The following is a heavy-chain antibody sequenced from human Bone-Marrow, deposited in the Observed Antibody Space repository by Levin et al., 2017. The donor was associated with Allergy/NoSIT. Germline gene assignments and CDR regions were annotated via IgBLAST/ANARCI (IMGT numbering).Heavy chain of an antibody. D-gene: IGHD2-15*01. J-gene: IGHJ6*02. CDR2: IYYSGST. CDR1: GGSISSYY. Sequence: SETLSLTCTVSGGSISSYYWSWIRQPPGKGLEWIGYIYYSGSTNYNPSLKSRVTISVDTSKNQFSLKLSSVTAADTAVYYCAREMTPKYGMDVWGQGTTVTVSS. V-gene: IGHV4-59*01. CDR3: AREMTPKYGMDV.